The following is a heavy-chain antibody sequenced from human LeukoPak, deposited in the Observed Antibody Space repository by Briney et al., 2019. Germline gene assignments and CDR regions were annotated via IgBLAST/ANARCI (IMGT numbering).Heavy chain of an antibody. CDR1: GGTFSSLT. CDR3: ARGPYPYYYMDV. J-gene: IGHJ6*03. V-gene: IGHV1-69*05. CDR2: IIPIFGRA. Sequence: SVKVSCKASGGTFSSLTINWVRQAPGQGLEWMGGIIPIFGRANYAQKFQGRVTITRNTSISTAYMELSSLRSEDTAVYYCARGPYPYYYMDVWGKGTTVTVSS.